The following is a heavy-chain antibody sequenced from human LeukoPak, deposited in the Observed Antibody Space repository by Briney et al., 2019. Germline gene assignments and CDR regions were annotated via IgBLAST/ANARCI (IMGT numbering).Heavy chain of an antibody. Sequence: ASVKVSCKASGYTFTSYGISWVRQAPGQGLEWMGWISAYNGNTNYAQKLQGRVTMTTDTSTSTAYMELRSLRSDDTAVYYCARVMVRDGYNYYYMDVWGKGTTVTVSS. D-gene: IGHD5-24*01. CDR1: GYTFTSYG. V-gene: IGHV1-18*01. J-gene: IGHJ6*03. CDR3: ARVMVRDGYNYYYMDV. CDR2: ISAYNGNT.